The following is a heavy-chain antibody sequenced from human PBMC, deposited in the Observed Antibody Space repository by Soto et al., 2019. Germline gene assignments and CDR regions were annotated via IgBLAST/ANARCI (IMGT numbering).Heavy chain of an antibody. V-gene: IGHV4-59*01. CDR1: GGSISSYY. J-gene: IGHJ4*02. CDR2: IYYSGST. D-gene: IGHD3-9*01. CDR3: ARLRYFDWLLPYYFDY. Sequence: PSETLSLTCTVSGGSISSYYWSWIRQPPGKGLEWIGYIYYSGSTNYNPSLKSRVTISVDTSKNQFSLKLSSVTAADTAVYYCARLRYFDWLLPYYFDYWGQGTLVTSPQ.